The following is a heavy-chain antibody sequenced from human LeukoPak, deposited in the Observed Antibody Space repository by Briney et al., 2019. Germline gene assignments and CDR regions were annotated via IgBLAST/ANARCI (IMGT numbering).Heavy chain of an antibody. D-gene: IGHD3-22*01. J-gene: IGHJ4*02. V-gene: IGHV3-66*01. CDR2: IYSNDNS. CDR3: ARAGYYFDNSGYYPPQF. CDR1: GFTVSSSF. Sequence: PGGSLRLSCSTSGFTVSSSFMSWVRQAPGKGLEWVSVIYSNDNSYYADSVKGRFAISRDTSKNTQYLQMNNLRAEDTAVYYCARAGYYFDNSGYYPPQFWGQGTLVTVSS.